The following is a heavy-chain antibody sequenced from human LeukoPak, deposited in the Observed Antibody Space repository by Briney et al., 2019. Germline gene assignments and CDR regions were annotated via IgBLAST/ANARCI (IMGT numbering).Heavy chain of an antibody. CDR3: ASSSFDAFEI. CDR2: IYPGDSDS. CDR1: GYSLASYW. Sequence: GESLKISFKGSGYSLASYWIGWVRQMPGKGLEWMGIIYPGDSDSKYSPSFQGQVTISADKSISTAYLQWNSLKASDTAMYYCASSSFDAFEIWGQGTMVTVSS. D-gene: IGHD6-19*01. V-gene: IGHV5-51*01. J-gene: IGHJ3*02.